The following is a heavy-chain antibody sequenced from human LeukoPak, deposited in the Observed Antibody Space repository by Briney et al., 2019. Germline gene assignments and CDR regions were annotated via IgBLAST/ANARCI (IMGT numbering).Heavy chain of an antibody. Sequence: PSETLSLTCTVSGGSISSYYWSWLRQPPGKGLEWIGYIYYSESTNYNPSLKSRVTISVDTSKNQFSLKLSSVTAADTAVYYCARGMTTVTTWFDPWGQGTLVTVSS. J-gene: IGHJ5*02. CDR3: ARGMTTVTTWFDP. CDR1: GGSISSYY. D-gene: IGHD4-4*01. CDR2: IYYSEST. V-gene: IGHV4-59*01.